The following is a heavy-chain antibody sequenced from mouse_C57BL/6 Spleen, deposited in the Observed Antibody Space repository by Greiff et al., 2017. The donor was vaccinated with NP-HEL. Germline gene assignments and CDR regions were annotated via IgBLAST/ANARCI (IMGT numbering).Heavy chain of an antibody. J-gene: IGHJ2*01. CDR1: GYTFTSYW. V-gene: IGHV1-50*01. CDR2: IDPSDSYT. CDR3: ARAGTAPDY. D-gene: IGHD1-2*01. Sequence: QVQLQQPGAELVKPGASVKLSCKASGYTFTSYWMQWVKQRPGQGLEWIGEIDPSDSYTNYNQKFKGKATLTVDTSSSTAYMQLSSLTSEDSAVYFCARAGTAPDYWGQGTTLTVSS.